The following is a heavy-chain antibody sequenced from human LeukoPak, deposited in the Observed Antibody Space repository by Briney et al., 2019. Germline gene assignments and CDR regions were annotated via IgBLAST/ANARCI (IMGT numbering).Heavy chain of an antibody. CDR1: GFTVSSNY. V-gene: IGHV3-66*01. CDR3: ARDRWAAAGGYYYGMDV. J-gene: IGHJ6*02. Sequence: SGGSLRLSCAASGFTVSSNYMSWVRQAPGKGLEWVSVIYSGGSTYYADSVKGRFTISRDNSKNTLYLQMNSLRAEDTAVYYCARDRWAAAGGYYYGMDVWGQGTTVTVSS. D-gene: IGHD6-13*01. CDR2: IYSGGST.